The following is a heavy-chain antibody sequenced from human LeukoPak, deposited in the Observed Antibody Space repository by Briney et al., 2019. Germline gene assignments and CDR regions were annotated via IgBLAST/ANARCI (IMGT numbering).Heavy chain of an antibody. J-gene: IGHJ4*02. V-gene: IGHV4-39*07. CDR2: IYYSGST. CDR1: GGSISSSSYY. CDR3: ARLLHSSSWSNIDY. Sequence: SETLSLTCTVSGGSISSSSYYWGWIRQPPGKGLEWIGSIYYSGSTYYNPSLKSRVTISVDTSKNQFSLKLSSVTAADTAVYYCARLLHSSSWSNIDYWGQGTLVTVSS. D-gene: IGHD6-13*01.